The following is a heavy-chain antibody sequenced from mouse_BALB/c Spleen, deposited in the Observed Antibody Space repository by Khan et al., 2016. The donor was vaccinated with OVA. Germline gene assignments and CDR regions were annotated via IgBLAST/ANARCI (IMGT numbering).Heavy chain of an antibody. J-gene: IGHJ2*01. D-gene: IGHD1-1*01. CDR1: GYSFTGYF. CDR3: TRSYGNDFDY. CDR2: INPHIGET. V-gene: IGHV1-20*02. Sequence: VQLKESGPELVKPGASVKISCKASGYSFTGYFMNWVMQSHGKSLEWIGRINPHIGETFYNQKFKGKATLTVDESSSTAHMELRSLASEDSAVYSYTRSYGNDFDYWGQGTTLTVSS.